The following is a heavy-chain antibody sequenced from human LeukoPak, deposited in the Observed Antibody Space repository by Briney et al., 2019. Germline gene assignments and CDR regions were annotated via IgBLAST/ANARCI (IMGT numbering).Heavy chain of an antibody. V-gene: IGHV4-59*01. D-gene: IGHD3-9*01. CDR1: GGSISSYY. J-gene: IGHJ2*01. Sequence: SETLSLTCTVSGGSISSYYWSWIRQPPGKGLEWIGYINYSGSTDYNPSLKSRVTMSVDTSKNQLSLKLNSVTAADTAVYFCGRRTSYDTLTGYIYWYSDLWGRGTLVTVSS. CDR3: GRRTSYDTLTGYIYWYSDL. CDR2: INYSGST.